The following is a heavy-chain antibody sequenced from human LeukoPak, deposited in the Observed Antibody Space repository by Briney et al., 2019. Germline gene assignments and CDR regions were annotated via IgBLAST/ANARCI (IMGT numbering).Heavy chain of an antibody. CDR1: GFTFSSYS. CDR3: VRGFDGYFGFDL. CDR2: ISSSSSYI. Sequence: GGSLRLSCAASGFTFSSYSMNWVRQAPGKGLEWVSSISSSSSYIYYADSVKGRFTISRDNAKNSIFVQMDSLRAEDTAVYYCVRGFDGYFGFDLWGQGTMVTVSS. D-gene: IGHD5-24*01. V-gene: IGHV3-21*04. J-gene: IGHJ3*01.